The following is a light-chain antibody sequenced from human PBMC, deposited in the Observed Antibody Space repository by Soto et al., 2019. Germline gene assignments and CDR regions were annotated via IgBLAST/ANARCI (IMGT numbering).Light chain of an antibody. Sequence: EIVLTQSPATLSLAPGERATLSCRASQTISTFLAWYQQKPGQAPRLPIYDASNRATGVPARFSGSGSETHFTLSIDSLEPEDSGVYYCQQRDSWPPLSFGGGTRVEIK. J-gene: IGKJ4*01. CDR1: QTISTF. V-gene: IGKV3-11*01. CDR2: DAS. CDR3: QQRDSWPPLS.